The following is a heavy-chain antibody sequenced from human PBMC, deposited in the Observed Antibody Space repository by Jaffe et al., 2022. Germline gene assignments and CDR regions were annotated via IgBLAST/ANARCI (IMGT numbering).Heavy chain of an antibody. D-gene: IGHD4-4*01. V-gene: IGHV3-74*01. Sequence: EVQLVESGGGLVQPGGSLRLSCAASGFTFSSYWMHWLRQAPGKGLVWVSRINTDGSSRDYADSVKGRLTISRDNAKNTLFLQIYNLRAEDTGVYYCARRTVTGTYDYWGQGALVTVSS. CDR1: GFTFSSYW. CDR2: INTDGSSR. CDR3: ARRTVTGTYDY. J-gene: IGHJ4*02.